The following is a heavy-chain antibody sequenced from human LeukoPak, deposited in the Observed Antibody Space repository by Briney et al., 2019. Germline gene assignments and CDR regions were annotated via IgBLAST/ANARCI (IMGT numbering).Heavy chain of an antibody. V-gene: IGHV4-59*01. CDR2: IYYSGST. Sequence: SETLSLTCTVSGGSISSYYWSWIRQPPGKGLEWIGYIYYSGSTNYNPSLKSRVTISVDTSRNQFSLKLSSVTAADTAVYYCARETYSYGYVVDYWGQGTLVTVSS. J-gene: IGHJ4*02. D-gene: IGHD5-18*01. CDR3: ARETYSYGYVVDY. CDR1: GGSISSYY.